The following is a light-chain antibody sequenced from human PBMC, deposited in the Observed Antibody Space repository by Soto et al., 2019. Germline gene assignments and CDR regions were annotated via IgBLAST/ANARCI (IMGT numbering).Light chain of an antibody. Sequence: DIQMTQSPSTLSASVGDRVTITCRASQSISSWLAWYQQKPGKAPKLLIYDASSLESGVPSRFSGSGSGPEFTLTISSLQPEDFATYYCQQYNTPDTFGQGTKLEIK. CDR3: QQYNTPDT. CDR1: QSISSW. V-gene: IGKV1-5*01. J-gene: IGKJ2*01. CDR2: DAS.